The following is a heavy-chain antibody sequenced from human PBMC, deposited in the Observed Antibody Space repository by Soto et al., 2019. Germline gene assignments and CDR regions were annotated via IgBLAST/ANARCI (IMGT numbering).Heavy chain of an antibody. CDR3: ARVTKYYDILTGYGSYGNWFDP. V-gene: IGHV4-4*02. J-gene: IGHJ5*02. CDR1: SGSISSSNW. Sequence: QVQLQESGPGLVKPSGTLSLTCAVSSGSISSSNWWSWVRQPPGKGLEWIGEIYHSGSTNYNPSLKSRVTISVAKSKNQFSLKLSSETAADTAVYYCARVTKYYDILTGYGSYGNWFDPWGQGTLVTVSS. CDR2: IYHSGST. D-gene: IGHD3-9*01.